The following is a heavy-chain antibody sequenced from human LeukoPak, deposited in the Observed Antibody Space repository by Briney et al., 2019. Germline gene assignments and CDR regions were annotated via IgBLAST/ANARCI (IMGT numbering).Heavy chain of an antibody. D-gene: IGHD1-26*01. J-gene: IGHJ5*02. CDR1: GGSISSFY. V-gene: IGHV4-4*07. Sequence: SETLSLTCTVSGGSISSFYWSWVRQPAGKGLEWIGRIYTSGSTNYNPSLKGRVSMSLDTSKNQFSLKLSSVTAADTAVYYCARDPRGIVGANHNYFEPWGQGTLVTVSS. CDR3: ARDPRGIVGANHNYFEP. CDR2: IYTSGST.